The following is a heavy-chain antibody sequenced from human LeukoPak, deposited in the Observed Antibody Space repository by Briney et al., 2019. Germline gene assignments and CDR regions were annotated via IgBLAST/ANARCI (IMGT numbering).Heavy chain of an antibody. V-gene: IGHV4-38-2*01. Sequence: PSETLSLTCAVSGYSISSGHYWGWIRQPPGKGLEWIGSMYHSGSTYYNPSLKSRVTISVDTSKTQFSLKLSSVTAADTAAYYCARLRWLQSIDYWGQGTLVTVSS. J-gene: IGHJ4*02. D-gene: IGHD5-24*01. CDR3: ARLRWLQSIDY. CDR2: MYHSGST. CDR1: GYSISSGHY.